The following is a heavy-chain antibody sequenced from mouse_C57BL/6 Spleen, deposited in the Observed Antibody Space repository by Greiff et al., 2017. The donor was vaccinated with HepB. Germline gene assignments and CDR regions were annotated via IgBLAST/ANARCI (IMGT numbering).Heavy chain of an antibody. CDR2: IDPEDGET. Sequence: DVQLQESGAELVKPGASVKLSCTASGFNIKDYYMHWVKQRTEQGLEWIGRIDPEDGETKYAPKFQGKATITADTSSNTAYLQLSSLTSEGTAVYYCARGTTVVEDYFDYWGQGTTLTVSS. CDR1: GFNIKDYY. J-gene: IGHJ2*01. CDR3: ARGTTVVEDYFDY. D-gene: IGHD1-1*01. V-gene: IGHV14-2*01.